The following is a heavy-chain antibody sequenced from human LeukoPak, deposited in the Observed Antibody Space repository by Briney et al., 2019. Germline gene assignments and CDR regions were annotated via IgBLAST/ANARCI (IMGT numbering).Heavy chain of an antibody. D-gene: IGHD2-15*01. Sequence: PSETLSLTCTVSGGSISSSSYYWGWIRQPPGKGLEWIGSIYYSGSTYYNPSLKSRVTISVDTSKNQFSLKLSSVTAADTAVYYCARVLCHSVGGGGSCLYYYGMDVWGQGTTVTVSS. CDR1: GGSISSSSYY. V-gene: IGHV4-39*07. CDR2: IYYSGST. CDR3: ARVLCHSVGGGGSCLYYYGMDV. J-gene: IGHJ6*02.